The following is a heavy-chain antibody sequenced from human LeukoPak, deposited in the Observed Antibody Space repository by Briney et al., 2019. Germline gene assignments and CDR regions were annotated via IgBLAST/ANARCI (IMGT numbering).Heavy chain of an antibody. Sequence: ASVKVSCKASGYTFNGYYMHWVRQAPGQGLEWMGWINPNSGGTNYAQKFQGRVTMTRDTSISTAYMELSRLRSDDTAVYYCARVRFGELFYGMDVWGQGTTVTVSS. D-gene: IGHD3-10*01. CDR3: ARVRFGELFYGMDV. CDR2: INPNSGGT. J-gene: IGHJ6*02. V-gene: IGHV1-2*02. CDR1: GYTFNGYY.